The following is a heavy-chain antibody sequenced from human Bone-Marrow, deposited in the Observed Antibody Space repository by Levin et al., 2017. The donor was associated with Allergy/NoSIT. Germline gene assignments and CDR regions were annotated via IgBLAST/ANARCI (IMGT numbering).Heavy chain of an antibody. D-gene: IGHD2-15*01. Sequence: GASVKVSCAASGFTVSSNYMSWVRQAPGKGLEWVSVIYSGGNTYYADSVKDRFTISRDNSKNTLYLQMNSLRAEDTAVYYCALAGFNVVNAFDIWGQGTMVTVSS. CDR1: GFTVSSNY. V-gene: IGHV3-66*01. CDR3: ALAGFNVVNAFDI. CDR2: IYSGGNT. J-gene: IGHJ3*02.